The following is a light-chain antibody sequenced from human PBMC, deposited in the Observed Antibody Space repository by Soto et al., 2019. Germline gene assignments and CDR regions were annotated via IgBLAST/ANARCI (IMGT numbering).Light chain of an antibody. CDR3: QQYDKWPLT. J-gene: IGKJ4*01. CDR2: GAS. Sequence: EIVMTQSPATLSVSPGERATLSCRASQSVDINLAWYQQKPGQAPRLLIFGASTRATGIPARFSGSWSGTDGTITSSSLQSEDFGVYFCQQYDKWPLTFGGGTKVEIK. CDR1: QSVDIN. V-gene: IGKV3D-15*01.